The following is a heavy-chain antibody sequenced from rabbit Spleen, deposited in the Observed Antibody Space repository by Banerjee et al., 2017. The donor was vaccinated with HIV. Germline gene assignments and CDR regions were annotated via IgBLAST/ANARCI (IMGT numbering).Heavy chain of an antibody. CDR3: ARDAAGREDFNL. J-gene: IGHJ4*01. D-gene: IGHD4-2*01. CDR2: IYTGDGTT. V-gene: IGHV1S47*01. Sequence: QEQLVESGGGLVQPEGSLTLTCKASGFDFSSNAMCWVRQAPGKGLEWIACIYTGDGTTYYASWAKGRFTISKTSSTTATLQMTSLTVADTATYFCARDAAGREDFNLWGPGTLVTVS. CDR1: GFDFSSNA.